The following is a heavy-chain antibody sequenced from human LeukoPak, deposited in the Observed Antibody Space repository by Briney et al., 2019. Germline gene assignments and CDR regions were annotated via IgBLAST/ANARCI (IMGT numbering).Heavy chain of an antibody. CDR3: AKDHGAASGDFDY. Sequence: PGGSLRLSCAASGFTFTSYVMSWVRQAPGKGLEWVSTISGSGDSTYYADSVKGRFTISRYNSKNTVYLQMNSLTAEDTAVYYCAKDHGAASGDFDYWGQGTLVTVSS. J-gene: IGHJ4*02. V-gene: IGHV3-23*01. D-gene: IGHD6-13*01. CDR1: GFTFTSYV. CDR2: ISGSGDST.